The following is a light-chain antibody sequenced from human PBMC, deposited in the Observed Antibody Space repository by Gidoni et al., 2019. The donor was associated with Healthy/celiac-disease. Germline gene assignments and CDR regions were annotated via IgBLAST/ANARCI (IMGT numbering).Light chain of an antibody. CDR1: SSDVGSYNL. V-gene: IGLV2-23*01. CDR2: EGS. CDR3: CSYAGSRRV. Sequence: QSALPQPPSASGSPGQSITISCTGTSSDVGSYNLVSWYQQHPGKAPKLMIYEGSKRPSGVSNRFSGSKSGNTASLTISGLQAEDEADYYCCSYAGSRRVFGGGTKLTVL. J-gene: IGLJ3*02.